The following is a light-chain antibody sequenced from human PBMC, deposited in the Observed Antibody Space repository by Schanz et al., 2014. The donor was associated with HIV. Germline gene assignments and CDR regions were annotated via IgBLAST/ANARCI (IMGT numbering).Light chain of an antibody. CDR2: GNN. V-gene: IGLV1-40*01. CDR3: QSYDTTLSAIL. J-gene: IGLJ2*01. CDR1: TSNIGANYD. Sequence: QSVLTQPPSVSGAPGQGVTISCTGSTSNIGANYDVHWYHQLPGTAPKLLISGNNNRPSGVPDRFSGSKSGTSASLAITGLQAEDEADYYCQSYDTTLSAILFGGGTKLT.